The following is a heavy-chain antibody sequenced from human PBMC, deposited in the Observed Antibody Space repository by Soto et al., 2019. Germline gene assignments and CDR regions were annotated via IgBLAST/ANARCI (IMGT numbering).Heavy chain of an antibody. Sequence: PGESLKISCKGSGYSFTSYWIGWVRQMPGKGLEWMGIIYPGDSDTRYSPSFQGQVTISADKSISTAYLQWSSLKASDTAMYYCARLLGYCIGGSCYSFDYWGQGTLVTVSS. J-gene: IGHJ4*02. CDR3: ARLLGYCIGGSCYSFDY. CDR1: GYSFTSYW. V-gene: IGHV5-51*01. D-gene: IGHD2-15*01. CDR2: IYPGDSDT.